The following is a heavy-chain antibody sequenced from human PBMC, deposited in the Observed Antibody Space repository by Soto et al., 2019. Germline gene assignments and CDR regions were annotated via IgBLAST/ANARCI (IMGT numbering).Heavy chain of an antibody. J-gene: IGHJ5*02. CDR2: ISAYNGNT. CDR3: ARDWASYYDFWSGYEISWFDP. CDR1: CYTFTSYG. D-gene: IGHD3-3*01. V-gene: IGHV1-18*01. Sequence: SVKVSFRATCYTFTSYGISWVRQAPGQGLEWMGWISAYNGNTNYAQKLQGRVTMTTDTSTSTAYMELRSLRSDDTAVYYCARDWASYYDFWSGYEISWFDPWGQGTLVTVSS.